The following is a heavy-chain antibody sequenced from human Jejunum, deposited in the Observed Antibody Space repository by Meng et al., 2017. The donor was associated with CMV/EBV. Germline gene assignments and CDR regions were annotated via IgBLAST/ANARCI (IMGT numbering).Heavy chain of an antibody. CDR2: IYYSGAS. Sequence: QVQLQESGPALVKPSQTLSLTCSVSGGSISSVDYSLIWIRQSPEKGLEWIGFIYYSGASYSTPSLRSRVTMSMDTSTNQFSLRLNSVTAADTGVYFCARDRGYSSGWGVFDYWGRGTLVTVSS. D-gene: IGHD6-19*01. CDR3: ARDRGYSSGWGVFDY. J-gene: IGHJ4*02. CDR1: GGSISSVDYS. V-gene: IGHV4-30-4*01.